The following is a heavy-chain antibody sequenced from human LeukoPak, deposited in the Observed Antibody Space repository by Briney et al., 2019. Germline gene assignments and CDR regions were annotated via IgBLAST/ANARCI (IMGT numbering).Heavy chain of an antibody. Sequence: SETLSLTCTVSGGSVSSTEFSWGWIRQPPGKGLQWVGNLYYSGSTSYHPSLNSRFTMSVDTSKNQFSLKMTSVTAADTAVYYCARLSKGRYFDYIFDYWGQGSLVTVSS. CDR2: LYYSGST. CDR1: GGSVSSTEFS. V-gene: IGHV4-39*01. CDR3: ARLSKGRYFDYIFDY. D-gene: IGHD3-9*01. J-gene: IGHJ4*02.